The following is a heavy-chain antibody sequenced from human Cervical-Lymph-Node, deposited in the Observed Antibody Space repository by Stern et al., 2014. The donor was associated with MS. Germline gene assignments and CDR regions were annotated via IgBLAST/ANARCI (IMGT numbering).Heavy chain of an antibody. J-gene: IGHJ6*02. Sequence: QMQLVQSGAEVKKPGSSVKVSCKASGGTFSSYAISWVRQAPGKGLEWMGGIIPIVGTANYAQKFQGRVTITADESTSTAYMELSSLRSEDTAVYYCARVDPEYSSSSAYYYYGMDVWGQGTTVTVSS. CDR2: IIPIVGTA. CDR3: ARVDPEYSSSSAYYYYGMDV. V-gene: IGHV1-69*01. D-gene: IGHD6-6*01. CDR1: GGTFSSYA.